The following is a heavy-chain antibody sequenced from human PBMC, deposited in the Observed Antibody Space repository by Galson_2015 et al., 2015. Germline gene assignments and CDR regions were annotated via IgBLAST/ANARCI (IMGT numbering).Heavy chain of an antibody. CDR2: IKNKAKGATR. CDR1: GFTFSSAW. CDR3: TTGWAQDSHDGQ. V-gene: IGHV3-15*05. D-gene: IGHD2-15*01. J-gene: IGHJ1*01. Sequence: SLRLSCAASGFTFSSAWMNWVRQTPEKGLEWVARIKNKAKGATRDYAAPVKGRFLISRDDSENTLFLQMNSLKSEDTAVYYCTTGWAQDSHDGQRGQGTLVIVSS.